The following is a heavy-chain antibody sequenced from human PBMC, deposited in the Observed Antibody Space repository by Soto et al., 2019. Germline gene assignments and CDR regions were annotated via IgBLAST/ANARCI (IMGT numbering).Heavy chain of an antibody. D-gene: IGHD2-15*01. V-gene: IGHV4-39*01. CDR3: ARHFGYCSGGSCYPELYYFDY. CDR1: GGSIRSSSYY. Sequence: SETLSLTCTVSGGSIRSSSYYWGWIRQPPGKGLELIGSIYYSGSTYFNPSLHSRVTISVDTSKNQFSLKLSSVTAADTAVYYCARHFGYCSGGSCYPELYYFDYWGQGTLVTVSS. J-gene: IGHJ4*02. CDR2: IYYSGST.